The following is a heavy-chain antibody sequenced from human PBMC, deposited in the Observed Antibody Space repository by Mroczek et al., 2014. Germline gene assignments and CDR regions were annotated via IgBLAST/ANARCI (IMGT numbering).Heavy chain of an antibody. CDR1: GGSISSYY. Sequence: QVQLQESGPGLVKPSETLSLTCTVSGGSISSYYWSWIRQPPGKGLEWIGYIYYSGSTNYNPSLKSRVTISVDTSKNQFSLKLSSVTAADTAVYYCARATYYDFWSGPGRYYYYGMDVWGQGTTGHRLL. D-gene: IGHD3-3*01. V-gene: IGHV4-59*01. CDR2: IYYSGST. CDR3: ARATYYDFWSGPGRYYYYGMDV. J-gene: IGHJ6*02.